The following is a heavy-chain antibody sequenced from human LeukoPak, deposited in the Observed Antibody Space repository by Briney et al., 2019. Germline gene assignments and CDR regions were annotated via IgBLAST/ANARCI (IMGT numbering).Heavy chain of an antibody. Sequence: SQTLSLTCAISGDSVSSNSAAWNWIRQSPSRGLEWLGRTYYRSKWYNDYAVSVKSRITINPNTSKNQFSLQLSSVTPEDTAVYYCARNRRWQTGNAFDIWGQGTMVTVSS. CDR2: TYYRSKWYN. J-gene: IGHJ3*02. CDR3: ARNRRWQTGNAFDI. V-gene: IGHV6-1*01. CDR1: GDSVSSNSAA. D-gene: IGHD5-24*01.